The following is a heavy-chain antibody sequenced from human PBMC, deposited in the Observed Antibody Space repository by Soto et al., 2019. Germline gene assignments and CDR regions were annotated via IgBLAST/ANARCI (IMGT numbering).Heavy chain of an antibody. CDR2: ITREEYT. CDR3: AKTAVGAKELFAY. V-gene: IGHV3-23*01. D-gene: IGHD1-26*01. Sequence: HPGGSLRLSCAASGFTFSAYAMSWVRQAPGKGLEWVSGITREEYTFYGDSVKGRFSFSRDNSKNTVYLQMNSLRVEDTAVYYCAKTAVGAKELFAYWGQGTLVTVSS. J-gene: IGHJ4*02. CDR1: GFTFSAYA.